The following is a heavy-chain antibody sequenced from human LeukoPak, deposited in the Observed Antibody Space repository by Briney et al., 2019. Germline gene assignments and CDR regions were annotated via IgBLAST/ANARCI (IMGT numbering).Heavy chain of an antibody. V-gene: IGHV3-7*03. J-gene: IGHJ4*02. Sequence: GGSLRLSCAVSGFTFSGYWMGWVRQAPGKGLEWVANINQDGAEKYYVDSVRGRFTISRDNAKNSLYLQMNTLRAEDTAVYYCARDPPGWGRGTLVTVSS. CDR3: ARDPPG. CDR2: INQDGAEK. CDR1: GFTFSGYW. D-gene: IGHD3-10*01.